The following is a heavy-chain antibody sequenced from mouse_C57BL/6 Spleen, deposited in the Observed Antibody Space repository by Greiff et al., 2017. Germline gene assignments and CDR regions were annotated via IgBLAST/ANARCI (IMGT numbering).Heavy chain of an antibody. CDR1: GYTFTSYW. CDR3: ARGGDEYLGWFAY. D-gene: IGHD5-1*01. Sequence: QVQLKESGAELVMPGASVKLSCKASGYTFTSYWMHWVKQRPGQGLEWIGEIDPSDSYTNYNQKFKGKSTLTVDKSSSTAYMQLSSLTSEDSAVYDCARGGDEYLGWFAYWGEGTLVTVSA. V-gene: IGHV1-69*01. J-gene: IGHJ3*01. CDR2: IDPSDSYT.